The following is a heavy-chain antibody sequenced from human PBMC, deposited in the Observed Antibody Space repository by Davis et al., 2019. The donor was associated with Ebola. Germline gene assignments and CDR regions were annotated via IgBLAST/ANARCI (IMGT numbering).Heavy chain of an antibody. CDR3: ASNTRYYYYGMDV. Sequence: GESLKISCRGSGYSFTSYWISWVRQLPGKGREWMGRIDPIDSYTNYSPSFQGHVTISADKSISTAYLQWSSLKASDTAMYYCASNTRYYYYGMDVWGQGTTVTVSS. CDR2: IDPIDSYT. CDR1: GYSFTSYW. J-gene: IGHJ6*02. V-gene: IGHV5-10-1*01.